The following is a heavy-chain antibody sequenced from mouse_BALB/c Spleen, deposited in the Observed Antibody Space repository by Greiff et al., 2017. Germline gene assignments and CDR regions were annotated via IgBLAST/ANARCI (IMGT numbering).Heavy chain of an antibody. V-gene: IGHV1-80*01. J-gene: IGHJ4*01. CDR1: GYAFSSYW. CDR2: IYPGDGDT. CDR3: ARKAYYGNYNAMDY. D-gene: IGHD2-10*01. Sequence: VQLQQSGAELVRPGSSVKISCKASGYAFSSYWMNWVKQRPGQGLEWIGQIYPGDGDTNYNGKFKGKATLTADKSSSTAYMQLSNLTSEDSAVYFCARKAYYGNYNAMDYWGQGTSVAVSS.